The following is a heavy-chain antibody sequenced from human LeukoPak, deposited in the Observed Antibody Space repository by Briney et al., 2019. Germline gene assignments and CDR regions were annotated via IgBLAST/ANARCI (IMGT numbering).Heavy chain of an antibody. D-gene: IGHD1-1*01. CDR1: GYTFTSHH. Sequence: ASVKVSCKPSGYTFTSHHINWVRQATGQGFEWMGWMNPESGNTDFAQKFQGRFTMTWDTSLSTAYMELSSLTSEDTAVYYCARGRPTNLNGIYWGQGTLVTVSS. CDR3: ARGRPTNLNGIY. CDR2: MNPESGNT. V-gene: IGHV1-8*01. J-gene: IGHJ4*02.